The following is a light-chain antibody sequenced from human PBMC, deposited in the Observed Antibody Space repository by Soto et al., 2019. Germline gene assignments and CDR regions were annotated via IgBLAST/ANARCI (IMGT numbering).Light chain of an antibody. CDR3: QQSYSTTIT. V-gene: IGKV1-39*01. J-gene: IGKJ5*01. Sequence: DIQMTQSPSSLSAYVGDRVTITCRASQSISSYLNWYQQKPGKAPKLLIYKASSLESGVPSRFSGSGSGTDFTLTISSLQPEDFATYYCQQSYSTTITFGQGTRLEIK. CDR2: KAS. CDR1: QSISSY.